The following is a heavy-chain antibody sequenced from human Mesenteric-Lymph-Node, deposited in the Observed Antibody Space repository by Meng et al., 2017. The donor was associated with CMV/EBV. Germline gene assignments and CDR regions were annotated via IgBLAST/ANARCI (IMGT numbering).Heavy chain of an antibody. CDR2: ITGSGDYT. D-gene: IGHD3-10*01. V-gene: IGHV3-21*01. Sequence: GESLKISCAASGFTFNTYAMSWVRQAPGKGLEWVSSITGSGDYTHYADSVKGRFTISRDNAKNSVYLQMNRLSAEDTAVYYCARPQESPRVWGQGATVTVSS. J-gene: IGHJ6*02. CDR1: GFTFNTYA. CDR3: ARPQESPRV.